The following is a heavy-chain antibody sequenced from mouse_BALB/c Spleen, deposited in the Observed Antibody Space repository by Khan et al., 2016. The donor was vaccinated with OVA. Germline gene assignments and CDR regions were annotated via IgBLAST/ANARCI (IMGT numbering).Heavy chain of an antibody. J-gene: IGHJ2*01. Sequence: EVQLQESGPGLVKPSQTLSLTCTVTGYSITSGYAWNWIRQFPGNKLEWMGYISYSGGPSYTPSLKSRISITRETSKNQFFLQLNSVTTEDTATYYCARGHYYGYYIDYWGQGTPLTVSS. D-gene: IGHD1-2*01. CDR1: GYSITSGYA. CDR3: ARGHYYGYYIDY. V-gene: IGHV3-2*02. CDR2: ISYSGGP.